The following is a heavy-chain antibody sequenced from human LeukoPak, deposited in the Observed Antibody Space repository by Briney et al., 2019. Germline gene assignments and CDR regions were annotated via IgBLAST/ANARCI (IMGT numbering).Heavy chain of an antibody. CDR1: GGSISSRNW. Sequence: SGTLSLTCAVSGGSISSRNWWSWVRQPPGKGLEWIGEIYHNGSINYNPSLKSRVTISVDKSKNQLSLRLTSVTAADTAVYYCARDNGAIRAYYYHGMDVWGQGTTVTVSS. V-gene: IGHV4-4*02. D-gene: IGHD2-8*01. CDR3: ARDNGAIRAYYYHGMDV. J-gene: IGHJ6*02. CDR2: IYHNGSI.